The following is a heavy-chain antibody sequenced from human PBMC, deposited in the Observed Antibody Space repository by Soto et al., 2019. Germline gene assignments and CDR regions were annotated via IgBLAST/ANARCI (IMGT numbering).Heavy chain of an antibody. CDR1: GYSFTNYW. CDR3: ARQGFCSSTSCYTVDY. CDR2: IYPGDSNT. V-gene: IGHV5-51*01. D-gene: IGHD2-2*02. Sequence: PGESLKISCKVSGYSFTNYWIGWVRQMPGKGLEWMGIIYPGDSNTRYSPSFQGQVTISADKSISTAYLQWSSLKASDTAMYYCARQGFCSSTSCYTVDYWGQGTRVTVSS. J-gene: IGHJ4*02.